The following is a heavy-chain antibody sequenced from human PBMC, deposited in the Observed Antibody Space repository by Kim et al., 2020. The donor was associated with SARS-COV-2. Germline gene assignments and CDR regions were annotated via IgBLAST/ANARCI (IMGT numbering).Heavy chain of an antibody. D-gene: IGHD6-13*01. V-gene: IGHV4-39*01. CDR1: GGSISSSSYY. CDR3: ARQYSSSWRPDRYYYYYGRGV. CDR2: IYYSGST. Sequence: SETLSLTCTVSGGSISSSSYYWGWIRQPPGKGLEWIGSIYYSGSTYYNPSLKSRVTISVDTSKNQFSLKLSSVTAADTAVYYCARQYSSSWRPDRYYYYYGRGVWGQGTTVTVSS. J-gene: IGHJ6*02.